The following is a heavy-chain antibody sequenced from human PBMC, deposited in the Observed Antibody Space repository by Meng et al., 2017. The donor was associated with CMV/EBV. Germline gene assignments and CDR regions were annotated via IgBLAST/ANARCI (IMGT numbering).Heavy chain of an antibody. CDR2: KRRSSSKI. D-gene: IGHD1-14*01. V-gene: IGHV3-21*05. CDR1: GKTISSYS. CDR3: ARVTGDP. J-gene: IGHJ5*02. Sequence: EANGKTISSYSMKRERKGRGKGMEREKNKRRSSSKIKNEDSVKGRFTISRDNAKNSLYLQMNSLRAEDTDVYYCARVTGDPRGQGTLVTVSS.